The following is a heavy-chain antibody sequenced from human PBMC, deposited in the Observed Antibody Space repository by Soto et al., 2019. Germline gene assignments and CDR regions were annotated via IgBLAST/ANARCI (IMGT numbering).Heavy chain of an antibody. CDR3: ARDHRWGYEYGDYGDS. CDR1: GFGFDEYG. Sequence: EVSLVESGGGVVRPGGSLRLSCAASGFGFDEYGMSWVRQGPGKGLGWVSGINRHGDSTGYADSVKGRFTISRDNAKNSLYLEMNGLRAEDTAFYYCARDHRWGYEYGDYGDSWGQGTLVTVSS. D-gene: IGHD4-17*01. CDR2: INRHGDST. J-gene: IGHJ4*02. V-gene: IGHV3-20*04.